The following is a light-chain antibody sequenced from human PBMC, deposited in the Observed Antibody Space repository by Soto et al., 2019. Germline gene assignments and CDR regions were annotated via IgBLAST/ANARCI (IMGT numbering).Light chain of an antibody. Sequence: EIVLTQSPGTLSLSPGERATLSCRASQRLPSDYLAWYQQKPGQAPRLLIYVASGRATGIPDRFSGSGSGTDFTLSISRLEPEDFGVYYCQQSFTSPYTFGQGTKVDIK. CDR3: QQSFTSPYT. J-gene: IGKJ2*01. CDR1: QRLPSDY. V-gene: IGKV3-20*01. CDR2: VAS.